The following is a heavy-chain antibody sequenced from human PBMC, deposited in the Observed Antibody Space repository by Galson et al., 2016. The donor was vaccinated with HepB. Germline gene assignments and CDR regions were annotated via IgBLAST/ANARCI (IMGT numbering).Heavy chain of an antibody. J-gene: IGHJ2*01. D-gene: IGHD2-2*01. CDR2: ISSNGDFI. V-gene: IGHV3-21*01. Sequence: SLRLSCAASGISFSTFSMNWVRQAPGQGLEWLSSISSNGDFINYADSVKGRFTISRDNADNSLFLHMSSLRAEDTAIYYCARGNSHCGRTSCIPTYRYFDLWGRGTLVTVSS. CDR1: GISFSTFS. CDR3: ARGNSHCGRTSCIPTYRYFDL.